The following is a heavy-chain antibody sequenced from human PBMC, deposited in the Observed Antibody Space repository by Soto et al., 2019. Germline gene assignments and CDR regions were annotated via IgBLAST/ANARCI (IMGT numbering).Heavy chain of an antibody. J-gene: IGHJ4*02. Sequence: QVQLVQSGAEVEKPGASVKVSCKASGYTCTCYAMHWVRQAPGQRLEWLGWINAGNGNTKYSQKFLGRVTITGDTSASTAYMGLSSLRPEDTAVYYCARKQRVSLGGSYSALDDWGQGTLVSVSS. D-gene: IGHD1-26*01. V-gene: IGHV1-3*01. CDR3: ARKQRVSLGGSYSALDD. CDR1: GYTCTCYA. CDR2: INAGNGNT.